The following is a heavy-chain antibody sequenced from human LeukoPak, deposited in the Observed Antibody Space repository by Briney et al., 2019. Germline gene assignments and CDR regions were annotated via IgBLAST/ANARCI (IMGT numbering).Heavy chain of an antibody. D-gene: IGHD5-12*01. Sequence: SETLSLTCAVSGGSISSGGYSWSWVRQPPGEGLEWVGYIYHSGSTYYNPPLQSRVTISLDRSKNQFSLKLSSMTAADTAVYYCASGNTGYDRDSFDIWGQGTMVTLSS. CDR1: GGSISSGGYS. CDR2: IYHSGST. V-gene: IGHV4-30-2*01. J-gene: IGHJ3*02. CDR3: ASGNTGYDRDSFDI.